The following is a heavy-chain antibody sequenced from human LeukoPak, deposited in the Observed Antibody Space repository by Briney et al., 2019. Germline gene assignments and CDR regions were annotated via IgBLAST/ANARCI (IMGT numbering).Heavy chain of an antibody. J-gene: IGHJ4*02. CDR1: GFTFSSYG. Sequence: GGSLRLSCAASGFTFSSYGMHWVRQAPGKGLEWVAVISYDGSNKYYADSVKGRFTISRDNSKNTLYLQMNSLRAEDTAVYYCAKDHGYDYYFDYWGQGTLVTVSS. V-gene: IGHV3-30*18. D-gene: IGHD5-12*01. CDR2: ISYDGSNK. CDR3: AKDHGYDYYFDY.